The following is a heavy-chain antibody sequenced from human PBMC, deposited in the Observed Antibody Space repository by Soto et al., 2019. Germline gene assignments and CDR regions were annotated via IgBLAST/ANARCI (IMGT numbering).Heavy chain of an antibody. V-gene: IGHV3-30-3*01. J-gene: IGHJ4*02. D-gene: IGHD5-12*01. CDR2: ISYDGSNK. Sequence: QVQLVESGGGVVQPGRSLRLSCAASGFTFSSYAMHWVRQAPGKGLEWVAVISYDGSNKYYADSVKGRFSISRDNSKHTLYLQMNSLRAEATAVYYCARVAVEMATIPVFDYWGQGTLVTVSS. CDR1: GFTFSSYA. CDR3: ARVAVEMATIPVFDY.